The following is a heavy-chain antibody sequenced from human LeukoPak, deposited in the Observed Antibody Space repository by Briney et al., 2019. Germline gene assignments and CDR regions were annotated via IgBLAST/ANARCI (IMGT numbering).Heavy chain of an antibody. CDR2: IYYSGST. CDR3: ARLGRYGDYAGWFDP. Sequence: SETLSLTCTVSGDSIRRTSYYWGWIRQPPGKGLEWIGSIYYSGSTYYNPSLKSRVTISVDTSRNQFSLKLSSVTAADTAVYYCARLGRYGDYAGWFDPWGQGTLVTVSS. D-gene: IGHD4-17*01. J-gene: IGHJ5*02. V-gene: IGHV4-39*01. CDR1: GDSIRRTSYY.